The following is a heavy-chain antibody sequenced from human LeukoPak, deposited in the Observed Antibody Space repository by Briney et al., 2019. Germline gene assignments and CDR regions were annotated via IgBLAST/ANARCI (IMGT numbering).Heavy chain of an antibody. CDR3: ARRASSNHFDY. CDR2: IYPGDSDT. CDR1: GYSFTIYW. D-gene: IGHD6-13*01. Sequence: GESLKISCKGSGYSFTIYWIGWVRQMPGKGLEWMGIIYPGDSDTRYSPSFQGQVTISADKSISTAYLQWSSLKASDTAIYYCARRASSNHFDYWGQGTLVTVSS. V-gene: IGHV5-51*01. J-gene: IGHJ4*02.